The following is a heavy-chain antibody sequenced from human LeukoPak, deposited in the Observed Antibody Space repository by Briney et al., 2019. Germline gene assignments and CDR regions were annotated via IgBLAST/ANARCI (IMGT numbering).Heavy chain of an antibody. CDR2: MNPNSGNT. D-gene: IGHD2-15*01. Sequence: ASVKVSCKASGYTFTGYYIHWVRQAPGQGLEWMGWMNPNSGNTGYAQKFQGRVTMTRNTSISTAYMELSSLRSEDTAVYYCARSVRVAADDYWGQGTLVTVSS. CDR1: GYTFTGYY. V-gene: IGHV1-8*02. CDR3: ARSVRVAADDY. J-gene: IGHJ4*02.